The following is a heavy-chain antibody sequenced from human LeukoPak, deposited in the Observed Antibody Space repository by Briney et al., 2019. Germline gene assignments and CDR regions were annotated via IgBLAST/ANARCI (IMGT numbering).Heavy chain of an antibody. D-gene: IGHD2-15*01. CDR2: IGFSVSTI. V-gene: IGHV3-48*03. CDR1: GFSFSDYE. CDR3: ARDGGLHTNFDY. J-gene: IGHJ4*02. Sequence: GGSLRLSCAASGFSFSDYEMNWVRQAPGKGLEWLSYIGFSVSTIHYADSVKGRFTISRDNAEKTLYLQMNSLRAEDTAVYYCARDGGLHTNFDYWGQGTLLTVSS.